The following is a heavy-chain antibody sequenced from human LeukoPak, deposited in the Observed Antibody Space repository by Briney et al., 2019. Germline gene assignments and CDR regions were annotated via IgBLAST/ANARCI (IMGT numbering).Heavy chain of an antibody. Sequence: ASVKVSCKASRHTFTNYDINWVRQATGQGLEWMGWMNPNSSSTGYAQKFQGRVTMTRNTSISTAYMELSSLRSEDTAVYYCARGGRDLGEWLREGNHAFDIWGQGTMVTVSS. CDR2: MNPNSSST. CDR1: RHTFTNYD. CDR3: ARGGRDLGEWLREGNHAFDI. D-gene: IGHD3-16*01. V-gene: IGHV1-8*02. J-gene: IGHJ3*02.